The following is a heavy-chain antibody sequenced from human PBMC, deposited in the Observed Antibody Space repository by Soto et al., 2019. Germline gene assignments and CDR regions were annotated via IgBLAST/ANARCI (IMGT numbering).Heavy chain of an antibody. Sequence: GASGKVCCKASGYTFTRYAMHWVRQAPGQRLEWMGWINAGNGNTKYSQKFQGRVTITRDTSASTAYMELSSLRSEDTAVYYCARSGTHVVVVTPFDPWGQGTLVTVSS. CDR1: GYTFTRYA. D-gene: IGHD2-21*02. V-gene: IGHV1-3*01. CDR3: ARSGTHVVVVTPFDP. CDR2: INAGNGNT. J-gene: IGHJ5*02.